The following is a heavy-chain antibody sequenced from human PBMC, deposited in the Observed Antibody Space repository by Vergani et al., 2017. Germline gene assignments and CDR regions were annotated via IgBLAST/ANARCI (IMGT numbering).Heavy chain of an antibody. V-gene: IGHV1-69*13. CDR2: IIPIFGTA. J-gene: IGHJ6*03. D-gene: IGHD1-20*01. CDR3: ARDKGYNWNPRDQPYYYYYMDV. CDR1: GGTFSSYA. Sequence: QVQLVQSGAEVKKPGSSVKVSCKASGGTFSSYAISWVRQAPRQGLEWMGRIIPIFGTANYAQKFQGRVTITADESTSTAYMELSSLRSDDTAVYYCARDKGYNWNPRDQPYYYYYMDVWGEGTTVTVSS.